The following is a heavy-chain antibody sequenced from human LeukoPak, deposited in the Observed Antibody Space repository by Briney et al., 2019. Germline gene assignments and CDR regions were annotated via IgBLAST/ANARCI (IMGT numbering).Heavy chain of an antibody. CDR2: IYYSGST. V-gene: IGHV4-59*13. CDR3: ARGAMTTTSTFDY. D-gene: IGHD5-24*01. Sequence: SETLSLTCTVSGGSISSYYWSWTRQPPGKGLEWIGYIYYSGSTNYNPSLKSRVTLSVDTSKNQFSLKLSSVTAADTAVYYCARGAMTTTSTFDYWGQGTLVTVSS. J-gene: IGHJ4*02. CDR1: GGSISSYY.